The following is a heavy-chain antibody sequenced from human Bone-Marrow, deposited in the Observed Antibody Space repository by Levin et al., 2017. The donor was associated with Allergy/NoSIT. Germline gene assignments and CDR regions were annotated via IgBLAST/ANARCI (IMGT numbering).Heavy chain of an antibody. J-gene: IGHJ6*02. CDR2: IYHSGST. CDR1: GGSISSYY. V-gene: IGHV4-59*01. CDR3: ARDRSAGGMDV. Sequence: NPSETLSLTCTVSGGSISSYYWSWIRQPPGKGLEWIGHIYHSGSTDYNPSLMSRLIISVDTSKNQFSLKLKSVTAADTALYYCARDRSAGGMDVWGHGTTVIVSS.